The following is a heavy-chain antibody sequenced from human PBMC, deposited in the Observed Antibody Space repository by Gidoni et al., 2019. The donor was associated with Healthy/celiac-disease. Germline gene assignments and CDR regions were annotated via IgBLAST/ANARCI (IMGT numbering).Heavy chain of an antibody. CDR3: ARTGGYSYGSSDY. CDR2: ISSSSSTI. V-gene: IGHV3-48*04. CDR1: GFTFSSYS. J-gene: IGHJ4*02. Sequence: EVQLVESGGGLVQPGGSLRLSGAASGFTFSSYSMNWVRQAPGKGLEWVSYISSSSSTIYYADSVKGRFTISRDNAKNSLYLQMNSLRAEDTAVYYCARTGGYSYGSSDYWGQGTLVTVSS. D-gene: IGHD5-18*01.